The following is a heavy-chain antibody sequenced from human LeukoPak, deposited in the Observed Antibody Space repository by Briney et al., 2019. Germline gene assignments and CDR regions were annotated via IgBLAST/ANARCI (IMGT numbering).Heavy chain of an antibody. J-gene: IGHJ4*02. CDR2: INPNSGGA. V-gene: IGHV1-2*02. CDR3: ARASGRSWYSDY. Sequence: ASVTVSFKASGYTFTVYYMHWVRQAPGQGLEWMGWINPNSGGANYAQKFQGRVTMTRDTSISTAYMELSRLRSDDTAVYYCARASGRSWYSDYWGQGTLVTVSS. CDR1: GYTFTVYY. D-gene: IGHD6-13*01.